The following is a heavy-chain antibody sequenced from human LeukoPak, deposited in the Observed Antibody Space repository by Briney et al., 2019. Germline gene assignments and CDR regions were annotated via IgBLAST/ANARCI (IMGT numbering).Heavy chain of an antibody. CDR1: GITLSNYG. D-gene: IGHD3-22*01. V-gene: IGHV3-23*01. CDR2: ISDSGGST. J-gene: IGHJ4*02. CDR3: AKRGVVIRVILVGFHKAAYYFDS. Sequence: WGSLRLSCAVSGITLSNYGMSWVRQAPGQGLEWVAGISDSGGSTSYADSVKGRFTISRDNPRNTLYLQMNSLRAEDTAVYFCAKRGVVIRVILVGFHKAAYYFDSWGQGALVTVSS.